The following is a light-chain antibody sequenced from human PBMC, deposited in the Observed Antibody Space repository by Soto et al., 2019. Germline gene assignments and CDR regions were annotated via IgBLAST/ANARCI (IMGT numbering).Light chain of an antibody. Sequence: EIVLTQSPGTLSLSPGERATLSCRASQSVSSSYLAWYQQKPGQAPRLLIYGASSRATGIPHRFSGSGSGTEFTLTISRLEPEDFAVYYCQQYGSSPYTFGQGTKLEIK. V-gene: IGKV3-20*01. J-gene: IGKJ2*01. CDR1: QSVSSSY. CDR2: GAS. CDR3: QQYGSSPYT.